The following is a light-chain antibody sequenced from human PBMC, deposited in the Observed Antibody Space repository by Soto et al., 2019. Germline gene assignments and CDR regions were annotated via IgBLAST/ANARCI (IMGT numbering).Light chain of an antibody. J-gene: IGLJ1*01. CDR2: DVS. CDR3: SSYTSSSTLYV. Sequence: QSVLTQPASVSGSPGQSITISCTGTSSDVGGYNYVSWYQQHPGKAPKPMIYDVSNRPSGVSNRFSGSKSGNTASLTISGLQAEDEADYYCSSYTSSSTLYVFGTGTKVNVL. CDR1: SSDVGGYNY. V-gene: IGLV2-14*01.